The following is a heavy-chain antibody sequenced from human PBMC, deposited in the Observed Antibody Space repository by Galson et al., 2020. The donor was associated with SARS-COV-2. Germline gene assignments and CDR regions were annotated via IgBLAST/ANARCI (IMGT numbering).Heavy chain of an antibody. CDR3: ARVVIPGYSNRSVVNYFDY. V-gene: IGHV4-31*11. D-gene: IGHD6-13*01. J-gene: IGHJ4*02. CDR1: GGSISSGVYY. Sequence: ASETLSLTCAVSGGSISSGVYYWTWIRQHPGKGLEWIGYIYYSGGTFYNPSLKSRITISVDTSKNQFSLKLASVTAADTAVYYCARVVIPGYSNRSVVNYFDYWGRGTLVTVSS. CDR2: IYYSGGT.